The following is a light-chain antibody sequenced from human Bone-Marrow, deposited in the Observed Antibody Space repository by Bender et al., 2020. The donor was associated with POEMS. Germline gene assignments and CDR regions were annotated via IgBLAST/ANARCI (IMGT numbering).Light chain of an antibody. CDR3: QSADSSGAYVI. CDR1: KIGSRS. J-gene: IGLJ2*01. V-gene: IGLV3-21*03. Sequence: SYVLTQPASVSVAPGKTAAITCGGNKIGSRSVHWYQQKPGQAPVLVLYDNRERPSGIPDRFSGSNSGTTVTLTISGVQAEDEADYYCQSADSSGAYVIFGGGTKMTVL. CDR2: DNR.